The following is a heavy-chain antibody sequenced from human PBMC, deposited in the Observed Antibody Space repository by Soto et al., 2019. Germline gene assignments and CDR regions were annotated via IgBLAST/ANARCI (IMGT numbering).Heavy chain of an antibody. D-gene: IGHD4-4*01. J-gene: IGHJ5*02. CDR2: INPNSGGT. V-gene: IGHV1-2*04. CDR1: GYTFTGYY. CDR3: AREGGLSVTTNWLDP. Sequence: GASVKVSCKASGYTFTGYYMHWVRQAPGQGLERMGWINPNSGGTNYAQKFQGWVTMTRDTSISTAYMELSRLRSDDTAVYYCAREGGLSVTTNWLDPCGQGTLVTVYS.